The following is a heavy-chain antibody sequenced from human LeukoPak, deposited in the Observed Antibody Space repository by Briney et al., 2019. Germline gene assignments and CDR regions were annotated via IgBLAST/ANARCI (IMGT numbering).Heavy chain of an antibody. V-gene: IGHV3-11*06. CDR1: GFTFSDYY. J-gene: IGHJ4*02. Sequence: PRGSLRLSCAASGFTFSDYYMTWIRQAPGKGLEWVSYISSRSNYANYADSVKGRFTISRDNAKNSLYLQMNSLRAEDTAVYYCAKGSDYYFYFDSWGQGTQVTVSS. CDR2: ISSRSNYA. D-gene: IGHD3-22*01. CDR3: AKGSDYYFYFDS.